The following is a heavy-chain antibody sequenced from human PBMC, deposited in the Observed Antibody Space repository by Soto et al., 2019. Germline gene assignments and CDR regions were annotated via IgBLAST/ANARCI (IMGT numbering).Heavy chain of an antibody. J-gene: IGHJ6*02. CDR1: GFTFSSYG. CDR2: ISYDGSNK. CDR3: AKDIVATVYYYYGMDV. V-gene: IGHV3-30*18. Sequence: QVQLVESGGGVVQPGRSLRLSCAASGFTFSSYGMHWVRQAPGKGLEWVAVISYDGSNKYYADSVKGRFTISRDNSKNTLYLQMNSLIAEDTAVYYCAKDIVATVYYYYGMDVWGQGTTVTVSS. D-gene: IGHD5-12*01.